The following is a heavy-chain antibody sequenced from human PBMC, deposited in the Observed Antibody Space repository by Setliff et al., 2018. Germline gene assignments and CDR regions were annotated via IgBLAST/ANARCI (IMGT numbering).Heavy chain of an antibody. CDR3: AKGGNITRETYYYYGMDV. V-gene: IGHV1-69*06. CDR1: GDTFSTYA. J-gene: IGHJ6*02. D-gene: IGHD1-20*01. CDR2: IIPLLETA. Sequence: SVKVSCKASGDTFSTYALSWVRQAPGQGLEWMGGIIPLLETAKYAQKFQGRVTITADKSTSTGYMELSSLRSEDTAMYYCAKGGNITRETYYYYGMDVWGQGTTVTVSS.